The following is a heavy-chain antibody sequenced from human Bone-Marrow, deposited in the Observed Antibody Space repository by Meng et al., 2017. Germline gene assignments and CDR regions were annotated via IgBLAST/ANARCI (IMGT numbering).Heavy chain of an antibody. CDR2: IYPGHSDT. CDR1: EYSFTSYW. Sequence: SVMASCTGSEYSFTSYWIGGVRQMPGKGLVWMAIIYPGHSDTRYSSSFQGQVTISADKSISTAYLQWSSLKAADTAMYYCARLLWQQLVLAFDIWCQGTMVTVSS. J-gene: IGHJ3*02. V-gene: IGHV5-51*01. D-gene: IGHD6-13*01. CDR3: ARLLWQQLVLAFDI.